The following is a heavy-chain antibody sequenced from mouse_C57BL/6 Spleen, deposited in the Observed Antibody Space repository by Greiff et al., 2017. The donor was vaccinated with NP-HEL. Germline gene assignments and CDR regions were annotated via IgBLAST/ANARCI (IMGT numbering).Heavy chain of an antibody. CDR2: IDPSDSYT. D-gene: IGHD3-2*02. CDR1: GYTFTSYW. CDR3: AGGGRQLRLRFAY. V-gene: IGHV1-50*01. Sequence: VQLQQPGAELVKPGASVKLSCKASGYTFTSYWMQWVKQRPGQGLEWIGEIDPSDSYTNYNQKFKGKATLTVDTSSSTAYMQLSSLTSEDSAVYYCAGGGRQLRLRFAYWGQGTLVTVSA. J-gene: IGHJ3*01.